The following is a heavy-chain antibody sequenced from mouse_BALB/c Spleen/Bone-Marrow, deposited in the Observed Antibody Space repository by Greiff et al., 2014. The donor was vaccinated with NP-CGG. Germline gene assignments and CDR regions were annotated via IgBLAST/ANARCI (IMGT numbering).Heavy chain of an antibody. D-gene: IGHD4-1*01. CDR2: INPSTGYT. CDR3: ARSRTGTYFDY. V-gene: IGHV1-7*01. J-gene: IGHJ2*01. Sequence: VQVVESGAELAKPGASVKMSCKASGYTFTSYWMHWVKQRPGQGLEWIGYINPSTGYTEYSQKFKDKATLTADKSSSTACMQLSSLTSEDSAVYYCARSRTGTYFDYWGQGTTLTVSS. CDR1: GYTFTSYW.